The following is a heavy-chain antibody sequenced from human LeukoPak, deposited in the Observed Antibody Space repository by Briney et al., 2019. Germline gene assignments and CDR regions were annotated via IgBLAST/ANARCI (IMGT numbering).Heavy chain of an antibody. D-gene: IGHD3-22*01. Sequence: SETLSLTCTVSGDSISSYFWNWIRQPPGKGLEWIGYIYYSGSTNYNPSLKSRVTISLDTSKNQFSLKLSSVTAADTAVYYCARSTWLLDKWGQGTLVTVSS. CDR2: IYYSGST. J-gene: IGHJ4*02. CDR1: GDSISSYF. V-gene: IGHV4-59*01. CDR3: ARSTWLLDK.